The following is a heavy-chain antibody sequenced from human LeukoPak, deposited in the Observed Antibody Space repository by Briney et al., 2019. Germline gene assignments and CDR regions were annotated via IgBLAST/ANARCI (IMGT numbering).Heavy chain of an antibody. CDR1: GESFSGYH. V-gene: IGHV4-34*01. CDR2: INPSGST. CDR3: ARGRHDITMIVVVMTSVSYYLDV. D-gene: IGHD3-22*01. J-gene: IGHJ6*03. Sequence: SETLSLTCAVYGESFSGYHWTWIRQSPGKGLEWIGDINPSGSTYYNPSLKSRLTISVDTSKNQFSLKLRSVTAADTAVYYCARGRHDITMIVVVMTSVSYYLDVWGKGTTVTVS.